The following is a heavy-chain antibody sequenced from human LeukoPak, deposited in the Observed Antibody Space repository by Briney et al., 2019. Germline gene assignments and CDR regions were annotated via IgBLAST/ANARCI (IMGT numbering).Heavy chain of an antibody. CDR2: MNPNSGNT. J-gene: IGHJ5*02. CDR3: ARGLGSSWYPGWFDP. CDR1: GYTFTSYD. Sequence: ASVKVSCKASGYTFTSYDINWVRQATGQGLEWMGWMNPNSGNTGYAQKFQGRVTMTRNTSISTAYMELSSLRSEDTAAYYCARGLGSSWYPGWFDPWGQGTLVTVSS. D-gene: IGHD6-13*01. V-gene: IGHV1-8*01.